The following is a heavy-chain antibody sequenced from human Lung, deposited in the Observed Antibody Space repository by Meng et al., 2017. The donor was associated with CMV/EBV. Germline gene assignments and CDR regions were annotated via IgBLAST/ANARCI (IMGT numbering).Heavy chain of an antibody. CDR2: IHSTGST. V-gene: IGHV4-30-4*01. J-gene: IGHJ4*02. CDR3: ARVADPSVPYYFDF. CDR1: RDSMSSYGYN. Sequence: SETLSLXCTVSRDSMSSYGYNWSWIRQPPGEGLEWIGYIHSTGSTYYNPSLKGRITISIDTSRNQFSLELTSVTAADTAIYYCARVADPSVPYYFDFWGTGTLVTVSS.